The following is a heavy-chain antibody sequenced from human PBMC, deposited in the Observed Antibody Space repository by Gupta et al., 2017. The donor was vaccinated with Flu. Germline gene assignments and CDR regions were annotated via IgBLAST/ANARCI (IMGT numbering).Heavy chain of an antibody. CDR1: GGSISSGSYY. J-gene: IGHJ4*02. Sequence: QAQLQESGPGLVKPSQTLSLTCTVSGGSISSGSYYWSWIRQPAGKGLEWIGRIYTSGSTNYNPSLKSRVTISVDTSKNQFSLKLSSVTAADTAVYYCARGWGLCRDWGQGTLVTVSS. V-gene: IGHV4-61*02. CDR2: IYTSGST. CDR3: ARGWGLCRD. D-gene: IGHD7-27*01.